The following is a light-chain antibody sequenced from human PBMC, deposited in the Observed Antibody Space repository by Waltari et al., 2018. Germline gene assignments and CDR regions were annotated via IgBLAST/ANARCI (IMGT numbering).Light chain of an antibody. CDR3: MQGIHLPFT. Sequence: DTVMTQTPLSLSVTPGQPASISCASSPSLPHRDGKTYLYWYLLKPDQSPQLLICEVSSRFPGVPDRFSCSGAGRHFTLKISRVEAEDVGIYYCMQGIHLPFTFGPGTKVDLK. CDR2: EVS. J-gene: IGKJ3*01. CDR1: PSLPHRDGKTY. V-gene: IGKV2-29*02.